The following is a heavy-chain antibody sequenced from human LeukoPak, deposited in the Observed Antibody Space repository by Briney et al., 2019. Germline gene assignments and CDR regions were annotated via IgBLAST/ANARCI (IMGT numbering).Heavy chain of an antibody. CDR3: ARESGIAAALDL. Sequence: GGSLRLSCAASGFTFHNNGMSWVRQAPGKGLEWVSAISGSSRSTYHAESVKGRFTISRDNSKNTLFLQMNSLRAEDTAVYYCARESGIAAALDLWGQETLVTVSS. J-gene: IGHJ5*02. CDR2: ISGSSRST. CDR1: GFTFHNNG. V-gene: IGHV3-23*01. D-gene: IGHD6-13*01.